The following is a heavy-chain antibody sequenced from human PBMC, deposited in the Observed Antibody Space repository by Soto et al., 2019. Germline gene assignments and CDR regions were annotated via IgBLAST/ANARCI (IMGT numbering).Heavy chain of an antibody. CDR3: TRDRGYSNWFDS. Sequence: SETLSLTCTVSGGSMSSYYWSWIRQPPGKGLEWIGYIYFSGITNYNPSLRSRVTISVDTSKNQFFLRLNSVTAADTAVYYCTRDRGYSNWFDSWGQGMLVTVSS. CDR2: IYFSGIT. D-gene: IGHD5-18*01. J-gene: IGHJ5*01. CDR1: GGSMSSYY. V-gene: IGHV4-59*01.